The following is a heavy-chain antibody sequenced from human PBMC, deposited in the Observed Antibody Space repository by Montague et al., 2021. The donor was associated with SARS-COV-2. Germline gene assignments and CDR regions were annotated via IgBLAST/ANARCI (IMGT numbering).Heavy chain of an antibody. CDR2: ISGSGGST. CDR3: AGGYGSGSYSS. J-gene: IGHJ4*02. D-gene: IGHD3-10*01. V-gene: IGHV3-23*01. CDR1: GFTFNSYA. Sequence: SLRLSCAASGFTFNSYAMSWVRQAPGKGLEWVSTISGSGGSTYYADSVKGRFAISRDNSKNTLYLQMNSLRAEDTAVYYCAGGYGSGSYSSWGQGTLVTVSS.